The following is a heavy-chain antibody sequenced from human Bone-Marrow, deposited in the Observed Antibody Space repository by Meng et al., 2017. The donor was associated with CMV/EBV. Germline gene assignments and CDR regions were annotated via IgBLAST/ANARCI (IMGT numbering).Heavy chain of an antibody. V-gene: IGHV3-21*01. J-gene: IGHJ4*02. D-gene: IGHD2-15*01. CDR2: ISGVSDDI. Sequence: LSCVASGFTFCSYTMTWVRQAPGKGLERVSSISGVSDDIFYADSVKGRFTVSRDDARNSVYLEMNSLRVEDTAVYYCARSPVGQLDYWGQGTPVTVSS. CDR1: GFTFCSYT. CDR3: ARSPVGQLDY.